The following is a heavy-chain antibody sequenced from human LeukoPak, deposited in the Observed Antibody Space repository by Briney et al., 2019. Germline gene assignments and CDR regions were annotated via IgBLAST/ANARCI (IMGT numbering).Heavy chain of an antibody. CDR3: AKRDGYNSNPLKD. Sequence: GGSLRLSCAASGFSFSSYAMSWVRQGPGKGLEWVSATSVSGSSTYYADSVKGRFTISRDNSKNTLYLQMNSLRAEDTALYYCAKRDGYNSNPLKDWGQGTLVTVSS. CDR2: TSVSGSST. J-gene: IGHJ4*02. V-gene: IGHV3-23*01. CDR1: GFSFSSYA. D-gene: IGHD5-24*01.